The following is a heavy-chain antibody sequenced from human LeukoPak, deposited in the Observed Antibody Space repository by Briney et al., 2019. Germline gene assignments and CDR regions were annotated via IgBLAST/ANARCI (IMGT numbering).Heavy chain of an antibody. CDR3: ARMMYSRGGYYFDY. J-gene: IGHJ4*02. V-gene: IGHV3-7*03. CDR1: GFTFSSHW. CDR2: IKQDGSVI. D-gene: IGHD6-13*01. Sequence: GGSLRLSCAASGFTFSSHWMTWVRQAPGKGLEFMANIKQDGSVINYVDSVRGRFTISRDNAKNSLYLHMSSLRAEDTAVYYCARMMYSRGGYYFDYWGQGTLVTVSS.